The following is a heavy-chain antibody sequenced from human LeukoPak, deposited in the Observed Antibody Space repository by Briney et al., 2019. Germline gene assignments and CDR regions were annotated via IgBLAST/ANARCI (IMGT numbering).Heavy chain of an antibody. CDR2: ISYDGSNK. D-gene: IGHD3-3*01. CDR1: GFTFSSYG. Sequence: GRSLRLSCAASGFTFSSYGMHWVRQAPGKGLEWVAVISYDGSNKYYADSVKGRFTISRDNSKNTLYLQMNSLRAEDTAVYYCAKAALTYYDFWSGYDNFDYWGQGTLVTVSS. CDR3: AKAALTYYDFWSGYDNFDY. J-gene: IGHJ4*02. V-gene: IGHV3-30*18.